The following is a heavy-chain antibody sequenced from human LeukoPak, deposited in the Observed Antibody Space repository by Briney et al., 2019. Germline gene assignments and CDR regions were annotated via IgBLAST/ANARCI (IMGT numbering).Heavy chain of an antibody. Sequence: GGSLRLSCVASGSTFSDYGIQWVRQAPGKGLEWVAVVAKDGGHKVYSDSVKGRLSISRDNSKNTAFLQMDSPRTEDAAVYFCAREHSHSNWFFDLWGPGTPVTVSS. CDR3: AREHSHSNWFFDL. D-gene: IGHD4-11*01. CDR1: GSTFSDYG. J-gene: IGHJ2*01. V-gene: IGHV3-30*03. CDR2: VAKDGGHK.